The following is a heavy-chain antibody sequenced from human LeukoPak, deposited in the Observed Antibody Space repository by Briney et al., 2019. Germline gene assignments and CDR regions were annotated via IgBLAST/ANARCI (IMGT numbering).Heavy chain of an antibody. Sequence: SETLSLTCTLSGGSIISYYWNWMRQPPGKGMEWIGYIFRSGSTNYNPSLKSRVTISVDTSKNHFSLNLGSVTAADTAVYYCARGIVEGYSYGWFYYMDVWGKGTTVTVSS. V-gene: IGHV4-59*01. D-gene: IGHD5-18*01. CDR2: IFRSGST. CDR3: ARGIVEGYSYGWFYYMDV. J-gene: IGHJ6*03. CDR1: GGSIISYY.